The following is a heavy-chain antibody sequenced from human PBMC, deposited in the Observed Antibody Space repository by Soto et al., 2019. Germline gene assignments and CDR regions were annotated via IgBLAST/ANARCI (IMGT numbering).Heavy chain of an antibody. CDR1: GGSISSGDYY. D-gene: IGHD3-3*01. J-gene: IGHJ5*02. CDR3: ARWWSGSRQGFDP. V-gene: IGHV4-31*03. CDR2: IYYSGST. Sequence: QVQLQESGPGLVKPSQTLSLTCTVSGGSISSGDYYWSWIRQHPGKGLEWIGYIYYSGSTYNNPSLKSRVTISVDSSKNQFSLKLSSVTAADTAVYYCARWWSGSRQGFDPWGQGTLVTVSS.